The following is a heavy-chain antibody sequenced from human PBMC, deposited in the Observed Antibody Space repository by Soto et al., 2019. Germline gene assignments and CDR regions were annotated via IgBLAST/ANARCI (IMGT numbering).Heavy chain of an antibody. CDR1: GFTFSTYA. J-gene: IGHJ4*02. CDR2: VSGSGDNT. CDR3: ATEVLEVTTITFIYLDN. V-gene: IGHV3-23*01. D-gene: IGHD4-17*01. Sequence: GESLKISCAASGFTFSTYAMSWVRQAPGKGLEWVSAVSGSGDNTYYADSVKGRFTISRDNSKNTLYLQMNSLGAEDSAVYYCATEVLEVTTITFIYLDNWGRGTLVTVSS.